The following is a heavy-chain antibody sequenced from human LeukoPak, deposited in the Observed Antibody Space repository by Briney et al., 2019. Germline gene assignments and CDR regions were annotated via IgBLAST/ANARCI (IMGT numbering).Heavy chain of an antibody. J-gene: IGHJ4*02. V-gene: IGHV1-18*01. CDR3: ARDSTRYCGGDCLWDY. D-gene: IGHD2-21*02. CDR2: ISAYNGNT. Sequence: ASVKVSCKASGYTFTSYGISWVRQAPGQGLEWMGWISAYNGNTNYAQKLQGRVTMTTDTSTSTAYMELRSLRSDDTAVYYCARDSTRYCGGDCLWDYWGQGILVTVSS. CDR1: GYTFTSYG.